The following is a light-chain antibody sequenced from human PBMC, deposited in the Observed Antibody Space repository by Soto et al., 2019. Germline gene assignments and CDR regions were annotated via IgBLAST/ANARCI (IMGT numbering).Light chain of an antibody. CDR3: QQYNNWPPLT. V-gene: IGKV3-15*01. CDR2: DAF. Sequence: EVVMTQSPATLSVSPGERATLSCRASQSVGSKLAWYQQKPGQAPRLLIFDAFTRATGIPARFSGIGSGTEFTLFISSLQSEDFAVYYCQQYNNWPPLTFGGGTKVEI. CDR1: QSVGSK. J-gene: IGKJ4*01.